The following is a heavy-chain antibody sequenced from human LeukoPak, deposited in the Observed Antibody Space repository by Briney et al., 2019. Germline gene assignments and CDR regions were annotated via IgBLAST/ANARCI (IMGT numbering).Heavy chain of an antibody. D-gene: IGHD2-2*01. CDR1: GGTFSSYA. CDR2: IIPIFGTA. CDR3: ASATGYCSSTSCYDEFWQQLGTSYFDY. J-gene: IGHJ4*02. Sequence: SVKVSCKASGGTFSSYAISWVRQAPGQGLEWMGRIIPIFGTANYAQKFQGRVTITTDKSTSTAYMELSSLRSEDTAVYYCASATGYCSSTSCYDEFWQQLGTSYFDYWGQGTLVTVSS. V-gene: IGHV1-69*05.